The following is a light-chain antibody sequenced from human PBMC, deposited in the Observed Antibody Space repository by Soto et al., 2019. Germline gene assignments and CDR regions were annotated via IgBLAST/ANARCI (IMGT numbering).Light chain of an antibody. CDR2: KAS. J-gene: IGKJ1*01. V-gene: IGKV1-5*03. Sequence: EIQMTQSPSTLSASVGDRVTITCRASQTIDSWLAWYQQGPGKPPNLLIYKASTLASGVPSRFSGSGSGTEFTLTINSLQPDDFATYYCQQYHIYSGTFGQGTKVDIK. CDR3: QQYHIYSGT. CDR1: QTIDSW.